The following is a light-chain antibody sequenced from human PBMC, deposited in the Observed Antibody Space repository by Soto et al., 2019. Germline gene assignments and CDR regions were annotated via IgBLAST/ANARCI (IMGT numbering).Light chain of an antibody. CDR3: SSYTRSDTVI. J-gene: IGLJ2*01. CDR1: SSDVGSYNY. V-gene: IGLV2-14*03. Sequence: QSALTQPASVSGSPGQSITISCTGTSSDVGSYNYVSWYQHHPGKAPKLMISDVSNRPSGVSNRFSGSKSGNTASLTISGLQTEDEANYYCSSYTRSDTVIFGGGTKLTVL. CDR2: DVS.